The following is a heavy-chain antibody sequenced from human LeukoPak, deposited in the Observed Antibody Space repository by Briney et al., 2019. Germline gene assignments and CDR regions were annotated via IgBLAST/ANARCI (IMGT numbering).Heavy chain of an antibody. Sequence: GGSLRLSCAASGFTFSSYAMSWVRQAPGKGLEWVSAISGSGGSTYYADSVKGRFTISGDNSKNTLYLQMNSLRAEDTAVYYCAKDLSPGNIVVVVAATVPWFDPWGQGTLVIVSS. CDR3: AKDLSPGNIVVVVAATVPWFDP. CDR1: GFTFSSYA. CDR2: ISGSGGST. D-gene: IGHD2-15*01. V-gene: IGHV3-23*01. J-gene: IGHJ5*02.